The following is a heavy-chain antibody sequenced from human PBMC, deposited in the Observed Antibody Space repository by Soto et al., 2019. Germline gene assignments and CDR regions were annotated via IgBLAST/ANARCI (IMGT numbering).Heavy chain of an antibody. CDR3: QKERAGGTFYTPTGF. CDR2: ITYDGSNK. V-gene: IGHV3-30*18. CDR1: GFNFDNYG. D-gene: IGHD1-7*01. J-gene: IGHJ4*02. Sequence: GGSLRLSCQASGFNFDNYGMHWVRQAPGKGLEWVAVITYDGSNKYYADSVKGRFTISRDNSKNTLSLHLNTLKPEDTAVYHCQKERAGGTFYTPTGFWGQGTLVTVSS.